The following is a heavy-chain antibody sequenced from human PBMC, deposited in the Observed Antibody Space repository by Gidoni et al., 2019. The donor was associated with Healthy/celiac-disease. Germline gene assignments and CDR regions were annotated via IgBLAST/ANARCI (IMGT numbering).Heavy chain of an antibody. V-gene: IGHV1-69*01. D-gene: IGHD3-3*01. Sequence: QVQLVQSGAEVKNPGSSVKVSCKASGCPFSSYAISWVLQAPGQGLEWMGGIIPIFGTANDAQKFQGRVKITADESTSTAYMELSSLRSEDTAVYYCACSDDYDFWSGYYFDPWGQGTLVTVSS. CDR1: GCPFSSYA. CDR3: ACSDDYDFWSGYYFDP. J-gene: IGHJ5*02. CDR2: IIPIFGTA.